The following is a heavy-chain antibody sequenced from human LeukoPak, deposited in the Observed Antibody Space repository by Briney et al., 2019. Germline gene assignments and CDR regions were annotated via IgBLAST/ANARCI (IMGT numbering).Heavy chain of an antibody. J-gene: IGHJ2*01. CDR3: ARVVTAKHSYWYFDL. D-gene: IGHD4-23*01. CDR2: ISSSSSYI. Sequence: GGSLRLFCAASGFTFSSYSMNWVRQAPGKGLEWVSSISSSSSYIYYADSVKGRFTISRDNAKNSLYLQMNSLRAEDTAVYYCARVVTAKHSYWYFDLWGRGTLVTVSS. CDR1: GFTFSSYS. V-gene: IGHV3-21*01.